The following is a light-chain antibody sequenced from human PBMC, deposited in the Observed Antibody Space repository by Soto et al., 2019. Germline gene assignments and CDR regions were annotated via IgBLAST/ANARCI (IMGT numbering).Light chain of an antibody. CDR1: QRVGSTF. CDR3: QQFGSSLLT. V-gene: IGKV3-20*01. Sequence: ENVLTQSPGTLSVSPGERATLSCRASQRVGSTFLAWYQQKPGLAPRLLIVGTSTRTTGVPDRFSGSGSGTDFTLTISRLEPEDFAVYYCQQFGSSLLTFGGGTKVDIK. J-gene: IGKJ4*01. CDR2: GTS.